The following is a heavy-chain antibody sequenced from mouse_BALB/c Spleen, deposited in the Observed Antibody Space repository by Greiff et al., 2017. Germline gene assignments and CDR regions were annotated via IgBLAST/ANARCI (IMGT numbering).Heavy chain of an antibody. J-gene: IGHJ4*01. CDR1: GFTFSSYA. CDR2: ISSGGST. D-gene: IGHD1-1*01. V-gene: IGHV5-6-5*01. CDR3: ARGGDYGSRWPMDY. Sequence: EVQLVESGGGLVKPGGSLKLSCAASGFTFSSYAMSWVRQTPEKRLEWVASISSGGSTYYPDSVKGRFTISRDNARNILYLQMSSLRSEDTAMYYCARGGDYGSRWPMDYWGQGTSVTVSS.